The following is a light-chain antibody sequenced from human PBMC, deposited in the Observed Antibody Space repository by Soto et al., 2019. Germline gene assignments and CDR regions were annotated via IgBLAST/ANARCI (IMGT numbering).Light chain of an antibody. CDR1: QSVSSK. J-gene: IGKJ4*01. Sequence: EIVMTQSPATLSVSPGVRATLSGRASQSVSSKLAWYQQKPGQAPRLLIYGASTRATGIPARFSGSGSGTEFTLTISSLQSEDFAVYYCQQYNNWPLTFGGGTKVEIK. CDR2: GAS. CDR3: QQYNNWPLT. V-gene: IGKV3-15*01.